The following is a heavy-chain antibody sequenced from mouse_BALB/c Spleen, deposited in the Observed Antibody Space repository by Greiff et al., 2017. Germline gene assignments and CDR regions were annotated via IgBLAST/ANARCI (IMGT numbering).Heavy chain of an antibody. CDR1: GISITTGNYR. CDR3: ARIYYDYEDAMDY. J-gene: IGHJ4*01. Sequence: EVKLQESGPGLVKPSQTVSLTCTVTGISITTGNYRWSWIRQFPGNKLEWIGYIYYSGTITYNPSLTSRTTITRDTSKNQFFLEMNSLTAEDTATYYCARIYYDYEDAMDYWGQGTSVTVSS. V-gene: IGHV3-5*02. D-gene: IGHD2-4*01. CDR2: IYYSGTI.